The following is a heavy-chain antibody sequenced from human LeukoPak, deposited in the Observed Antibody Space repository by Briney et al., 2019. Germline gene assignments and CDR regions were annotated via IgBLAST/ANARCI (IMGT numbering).Heavy chain of an antibody. CDR3: ARDTGSGWYVYFDY. Sequence: PGGSLRLSCAASGFTFSSYEMNWVRQAPGKGLEWVSYISSSGSTIYYADSVKGRFTISRDNAKNSLYLQMNSLGAEDTAVYYCARDTGSGWYVYFDYWGQGTLVTVSS. J-gene: IGHJ4*02. CDR2: ISSSGSTI. D-gene: IGHD6-19*01. V-gene: IGHV3-48*03. CDR1: GFTFSSYE.